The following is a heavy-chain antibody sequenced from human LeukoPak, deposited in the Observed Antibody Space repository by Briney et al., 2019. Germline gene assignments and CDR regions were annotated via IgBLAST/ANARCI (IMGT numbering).Heavy chain of an antibody. CDR3: ARDLGRGNTPFDY. CDR1: GFTFSSFG. CDR2: IWDDGSKK. V-gene: IGHV3-33*01. D-gene: IGHD3-16*01. J-gene: IGHJ4*02. Sequence: GRSLRLSCAASGFTFSSFGMHWVRQAPVRGLEWVAVIWDDGSKKYYADSVKARFTISRDNTKNTVYLQIDSLRAEDTALYYCARDLGRGNTPFDYWGQGTLVTVSS.